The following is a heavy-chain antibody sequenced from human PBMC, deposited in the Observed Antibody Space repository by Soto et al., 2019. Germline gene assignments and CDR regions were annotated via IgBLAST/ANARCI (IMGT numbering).Heavy chain of an antibody. D-gene: IGHD6-19*01. V-gene: IGHV3-30*18. Sequence: GGSLRLSCAASGFTSSSYGMHWVRQAPGKGLEWVAVISYDGSNKYYADSVKGRFTISRDNSKNTLYLQMNSLRAEDTAVYYCAKELEQWLVNGWFDPGAREPWSPSPQ. CDR3: AKELEQWLVNGWFDP. CDR1: GFTSSSYG. CDR2: ISYDGSNK. J-gene: IGHJ5*02.